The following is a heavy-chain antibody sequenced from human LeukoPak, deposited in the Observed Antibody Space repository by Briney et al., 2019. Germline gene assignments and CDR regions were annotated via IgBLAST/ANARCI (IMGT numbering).Heavy chain of an antibody. J-gene: IGHJ4*02. CDR2: IYPGDSDT. CDR3: ARQQRYFDWLEGGYFDY. D-gene: IGHD3-9*01. Sequence: NPGESLQICCEGSGSIFTSYWSGWGRPLRGKGLGWRGIIYPGDSDTRYSPSFQGQVTISADKSISTAYLQWSSLKASDTAMYYCARQQRYFDWLEGGYFDYWGQGTLVTVSS. CDR1: GSIFTSYW. V-gene: IGHV5-51*01.